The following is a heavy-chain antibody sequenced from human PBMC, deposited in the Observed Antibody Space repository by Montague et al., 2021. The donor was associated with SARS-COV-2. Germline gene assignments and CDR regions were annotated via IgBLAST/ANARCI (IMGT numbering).Heavy chain of an antibody. D-gene: IGHD4-17*01. V-gene: IGHV4-39*01. CDR2: NYYSGST. CDR1: GGSIRTSNYY. J-gene: IGHJ3*02. Sequence: SETLSLTCTVSGGSIRTSNYYWGWIRQRPGKELDWIVNNYYSGSTYYNLSLKSRVTISVYTSKNRLSLKLRSVTAADTAVYYCAMRGGALDAFDIWGQGRMVIVSS. CDR3: AMRGGALDAFDI.